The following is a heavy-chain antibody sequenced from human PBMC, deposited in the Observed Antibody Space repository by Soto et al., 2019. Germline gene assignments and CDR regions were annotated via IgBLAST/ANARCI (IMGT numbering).Heavy chain of an antibody. V-gene: IGHV4-30-4*01. Sequence: ASETPSLTCTVSGGSISSGDYYWRWIRQPPGKGLEWIGYIYYSGSTYYNPSLKSRVTISVDTSKNQFSLKLSSVTAADTAVYYCAREGYCSSTSCPRGDYYGMDVWGQGTTVTVSS. CDR3: AREGYCSSTSCPRGDYYGMDV. J-gene: IGHJ6*02. CDR1: GGSISSGDYY. D-gene: IGHD2-2*01. CDR2: IYYSGST.